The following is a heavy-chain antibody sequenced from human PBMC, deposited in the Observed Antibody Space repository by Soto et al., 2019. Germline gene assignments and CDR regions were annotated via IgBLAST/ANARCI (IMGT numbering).Heavy chain of an antibody. D-gene: IGHD3-3*01. CDR3: ARSQLLLEWFESQDY. CDR1: GYTFTGYY. Sequence: ASVKVSCKASGYTFTGYYMHWVRQAPGQGLEWMGWINPNSGGTNYAQKFQGRVTMTRDTSISTAYMELSRLRSDDTAVYYCARSQLLLEWFESQDYWGQGTLVTVS. CDR2: INPNSGGT. J-gene: IGHJ4*02. V-gene: IGHV1-2*02.